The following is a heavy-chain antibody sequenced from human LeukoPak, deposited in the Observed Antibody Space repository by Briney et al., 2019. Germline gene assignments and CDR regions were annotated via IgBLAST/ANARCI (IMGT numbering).Heavy chain of an antibody. CDR1: GYTFTSYG. J-gene: IGHJ4*02. CDR3: ARVAWFGESVIHYFDY. V-gene: IGHV1-18*01. Sequence: GASVKVSCKASGYTFTSYGISWVRQAPGQGLEWMGWISAYNGNTNYAQKLQGRVTMTTDTSTSTAYMELRSLRSDDTAVYYRARVAWFGESVIHYFDYWGQGTLVTVSS. D-gene: IGHD3-10*01. CDR2: ISAYNGNT.